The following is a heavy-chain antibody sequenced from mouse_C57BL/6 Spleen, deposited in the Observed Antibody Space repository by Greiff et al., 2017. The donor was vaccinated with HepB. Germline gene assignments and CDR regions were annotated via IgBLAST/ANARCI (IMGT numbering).Heavy chain of an antibody. J-gene: IGHJ3*01. D-gene: IGHD2-2*01. CDR3: ARPHYGYDWFAY. V-gene: IGHV4-1*01. Sequence: CEASGIAFSRYWMSWVRRAPGKGLEWIGEINPDSSTINYAPSLKDKFIISRDNAKNTLYLQMSKVRSEDTALYYCARPHYGYDWFAYWGQGTLVTVSA. CDR2: INPDSSTI. CDR1: GIAFSRYW.